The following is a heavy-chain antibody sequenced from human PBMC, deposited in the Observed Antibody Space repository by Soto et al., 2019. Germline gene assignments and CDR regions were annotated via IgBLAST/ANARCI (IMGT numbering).Heavy chain of an antibody. Sequence: GASVKVSCKASGYTFSNFAMHWVRQAPGQRLEWMGWISAYNGNTNYAQKFQGRVTMTTDTSTSTAYMELRSLRSDDTAVYYCAIGGGIVVVTAPYDHWGQGTLVSGSS. CDR2: ISAYNGNT. CDR3: AIGGGIVVVTAPYDH. D-gene: IGHD2-21*02. J-gene: IGHJ4*02. V-gene: IGHV1-18*01. CDR1: GYTFSNFA.